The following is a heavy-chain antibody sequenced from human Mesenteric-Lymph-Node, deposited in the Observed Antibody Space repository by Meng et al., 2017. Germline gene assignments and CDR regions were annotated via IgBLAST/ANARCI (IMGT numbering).Heavy chain of an antibody. CDR1: GYTFTSYG. Sequence: SVKVSCKASGYTFTSYGISWVRQAPGQGLEWMGGIIPIFGTANYAQKFQGRVTITADKSTSTAYMELSSLRSEDTAVYYCARVRAVTYSSSTGDYYYGMDVWGQGTTVTVSS. V-gene: IGHV1-69*06. J-gene: IGHJ6*02. CDR2: IIPIFGTA. CDR3: ARVRAVTYSSSTGDYYYGMDV. D-gene: IGHD6-6*01.